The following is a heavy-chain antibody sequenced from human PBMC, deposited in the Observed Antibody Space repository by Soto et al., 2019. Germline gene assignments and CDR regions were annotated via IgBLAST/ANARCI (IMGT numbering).Heavy chain of an antibody. J-gene: IGHJ4*02. D-gene: IGHD3-16*02. Sequence: QITLKESGPTLVHTTQTLTLTCTFSGFSLPTSGEAVAWIRQPPGKALEWLALIFLDDDDRYSPSLRNRSTSTKDSSANQVVLTVTDMDHVDTGTYYGAHPGDWRYYFDFWGQGPLVPVSS. V-gene: IGHV2-5*02. CDR2: IFLDDDD. CDR3: AHPGDWRYYFDF. CDR1: GFSLPTSGEA.